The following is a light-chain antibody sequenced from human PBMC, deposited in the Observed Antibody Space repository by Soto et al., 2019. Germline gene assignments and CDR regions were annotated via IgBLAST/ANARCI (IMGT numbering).Light chain of an antibody. J-gene: IGKJ1*01. CDR3: QQYDSSPRT. CDR2: GAS. V-gene: IGKV3-15*01. Sequence: EIVMTQSPATLSVSPGERATLSCGASQSVSSNLAWYQQKPGQAPRLLISGASTRATGIPARFSGSGSGTEFTLTISSLQSEDFAVYYCQQYDSSPRTFGQGTKVDIK. CDR1: QSVSSN.